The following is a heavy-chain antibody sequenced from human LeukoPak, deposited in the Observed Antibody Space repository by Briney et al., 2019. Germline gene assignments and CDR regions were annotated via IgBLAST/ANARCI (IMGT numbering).Heavy chain of an antibody. Sequence: PSETLSLTCTVSGGSISSGGYYWSWIPQPPGKGLEWIGYIYHSGSTYYNPSLKSRVTISVDRSKNQFSLKLSSVTAADTAVYYCARVCPRIGYCSSTMDVWGKGTTVTVSS. CDR2: IYHSGST. D-gene: IGHD2-2*01. J-gene: IGHJ6*03. CDR1: GGSISSGGYY. V-gene: IGHV4-30-2*01. CDR3: ARVCPRIGYCSSTMDV.